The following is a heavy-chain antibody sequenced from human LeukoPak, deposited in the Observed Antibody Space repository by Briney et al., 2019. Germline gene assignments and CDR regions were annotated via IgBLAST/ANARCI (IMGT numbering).Heavy chain of an antibody. CDR2: ISGSGGST. J-gene: IGHJ6*02. Sequence: PGGSLRLSCAASGFTFSSYAMSWVRQAPGKGLEWVSAISGSGGSTYYADSVKGRFTISRDNSKNTLYLQMNSLRAEDTAVYYCAKVGGHGYYYGMDVWGQGTTVTVSS. V-gene: IGHV3-23*01. CDR3: AKVGGHGYYYGMDV. D-gene: IGHD3-22*01. CDR1: GFTFSSYA.